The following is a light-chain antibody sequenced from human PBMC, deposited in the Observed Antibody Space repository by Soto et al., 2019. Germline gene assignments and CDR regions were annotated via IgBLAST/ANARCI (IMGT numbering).Light chain of an antibody. J-gene: IGKJ2*01. CDR1: QGISND. Sequence: DIQMTQSPSSLSASVGDRVTITCRASQGISNDLAWYQQKPGKVPKLLIYAASTLQSGVPSRFSGSGFGIDFTRTISSLQPEDVATCYCQKYNSAPPYTFGQGIKLQIK. CDR3: QKYNSAPPYT. CDR2: AAS. V-gene: IGKV1-27*01.